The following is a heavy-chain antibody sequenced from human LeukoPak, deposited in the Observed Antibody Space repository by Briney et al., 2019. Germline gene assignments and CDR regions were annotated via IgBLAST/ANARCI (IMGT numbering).Heavy chain of an antibody. V-gene: IGHV3-23*01. CDR2: ISGSGGST. J-gene: IGHJ4*02. D-gene: IGHD6-19*01. CDR3: ARGHSGWYDY. CDR1: GLTFSSYA. Sequence: GGSLRLSCAASGLTFSSYAMNWVRQAPGKGLEWVSAISGSGGSTYYADSVKGRFTISRDNSKNTLYLQMNSLRAEDTAVYYCARGHSGWYDYWGQGTLVTVSS.